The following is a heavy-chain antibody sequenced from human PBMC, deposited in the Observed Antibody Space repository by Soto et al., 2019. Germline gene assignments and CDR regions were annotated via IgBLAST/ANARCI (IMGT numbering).Heavy chain of an antibody. V-gene: IGHV4-4*07. CDR1: GDSFSGYY. J-gene: IGHJ5*02. D-gene: IGHD4-17*01. CDR3: ARDPPGYGDYGP. CDR2: VYTSGNT. Sequence: QVQLQESGPGLVKPSETLSLTCTVSGDSFSGYYWSWIRQPAGKGLEWIGRVYTSGNTDYNPSLKSRVTVSVDTSKNQFSLKLSSVTAADTAVYYCARDPPGYGDYGPWGQGTLVTVSS.